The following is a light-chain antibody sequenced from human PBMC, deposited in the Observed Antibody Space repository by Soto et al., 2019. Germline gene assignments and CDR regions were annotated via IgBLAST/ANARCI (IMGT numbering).Light chain of an antibody. CDR3: QQRSNWQVT. J-gene: IGKJ5*01. CDR2: DAS. CDR1: QSVSTY. V-gene: IGKV3-11*01. Sequence: EIVLTQSPVTLSLSPGGRATLSCRANQSVSTYLAWYQQKPGQAPRLLIYDASNRATGIPARFSGSGSGTDFTLTISSLEPEDFAVYYCQQRSNWQVTFGQGTRLEIK.